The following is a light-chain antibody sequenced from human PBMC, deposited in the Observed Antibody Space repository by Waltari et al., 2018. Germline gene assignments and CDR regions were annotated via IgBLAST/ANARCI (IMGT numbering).Light chain of an antibody. J-gene: IGLJ2*01. CDR3: SSQSSNYVVL. Sequence: QSALTQPASVSGSPGQSVTIFCAGTSNDVGGYNSVSWYQEHPGQAPRVIIYDVSVRPSGVSDRFSGSKSGTTASLTISGLQAEDEADYYCSSQSSNYVVLFGGGTKLTVL. CDR1: SNDVGGYNS. CDR2: DVS. V-gene: IGLV2-14*01.